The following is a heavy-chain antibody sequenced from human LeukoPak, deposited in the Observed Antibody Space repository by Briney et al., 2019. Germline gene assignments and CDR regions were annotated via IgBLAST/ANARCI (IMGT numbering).Heavy chain of an antibody. CDR1: GFTFSSYG. V-gene: IGHV3-30*02. J-gene: IGHJ4*02. D-gene: IGHD2-2*01. CDR3: AKDGPEAHIVVVPAAPGY. Sequence: GGSLRLSCAASGFTFSSYGMHWVRQAPGKGLEWVAFIRYDGSNKYYADSVKGRFTISRDNSKNTLYLQMNSLRAEDTAVYYCAKDGPEAHIVVVPAAPGYWGQGTLVTVSS. CDR2: IRYDGSNK.